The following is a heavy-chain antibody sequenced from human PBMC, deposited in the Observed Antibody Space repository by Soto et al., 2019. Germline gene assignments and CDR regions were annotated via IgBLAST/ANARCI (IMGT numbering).Heavy chain of an antibody. CDR1: GGSISSGGYS. CDR2: IYHSGST. V-gene: IGHV4-30-2*01. Sequence: QLQLQESGSGLVKPSQTLSLTCAVSGGSISSGGYSWSWIRQPPGKGLEWIGYIYHSGSTYYNPSLKGRVPISVDRSKNHSSLKLSSVTAADTAVYYCAIFDAVVTLVFDYWGQGTLVTVAS. J-gene: IGHJ4*02. CDR3: AIFDAVVTLVFDY. D-gene: IGHD2-21*02.